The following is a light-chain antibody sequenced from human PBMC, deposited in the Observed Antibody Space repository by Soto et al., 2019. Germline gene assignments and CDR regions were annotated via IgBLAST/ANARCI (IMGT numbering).Light chain of an antibody. CDR1: QSVSSY. J-gene: IGKJ1*01. Sequence: EIVLTQSPGTLSLSPGERATLSCRASQSVSSYLAWYQQKPGQAPRLLIYGASSRATGIPDRFGGSGSGTDFTLTISRLEPEDSAVYFCQQYGSSPSTFGQGTKVEI. V-gene: IGKV3-20*01. CDR2: GAS. CDR3: QQYGSSPST.